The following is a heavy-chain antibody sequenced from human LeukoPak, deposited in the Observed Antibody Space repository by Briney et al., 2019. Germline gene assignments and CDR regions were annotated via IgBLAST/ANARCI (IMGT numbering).Heavy chain of an antibody. CDR1: GFTFTGYY. J-gene: IGHJ5*02. D-gene: IGHD3-22*01. Sequence: ASVKVSCKASGFTFTGYYMHWVRQAPGQGLEWMGWINPNSGGTSYAQKFQGRVTMTRDTSTSTVYMELSSLRSEDTAVYYCARDSNYYDSSGYYEVGFDPWGQGTLVTVSS. CDR2: INPNSGGT. CDR3: ARDSNYYDSSGYYEVGFDP. V-gene: IGHV1-2*02.